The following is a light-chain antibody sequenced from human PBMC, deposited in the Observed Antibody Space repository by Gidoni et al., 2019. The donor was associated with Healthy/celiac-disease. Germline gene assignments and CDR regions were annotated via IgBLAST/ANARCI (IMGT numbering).Light chain of an antibody. V-gene: IGLV3-1*01. CDR3: QAWDSSTYVV. J-gene: IGLJ2*01. CDR2: QDS. CDR1: KLGDKY. Sequence: SYELTQPPSVSVAPGQTASITCSGDKLGDKYACWYQQKPGHSPVLVIYQDSKRPSGIPERFSGSNSGNPATLTISGTQAMDEADYYCQAWDSSTYVVFGGGTKLTV.